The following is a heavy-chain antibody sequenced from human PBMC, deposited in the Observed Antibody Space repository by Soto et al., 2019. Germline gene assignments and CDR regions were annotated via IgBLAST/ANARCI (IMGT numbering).Heavy chain of an antibody. D-gene: IGHD1-1*01. CDR1: GYTFTSYG. Sequence: GASVKVSCKASGYTFTSYGISWVRQAPGQGLEGMGWISAYNGKTNYAQKLQGRVTMTTDTSTSTAYMELRSLRSDDTAVYYCARAHTAKLVEYYYCHGMDVWGQGTTVTF. CDR3: ARAHTAKLVEYYYCHGMDV. CDR2: ISAYNGKT. J-gene: IGHJ6*02. V-gene: IGHV1-18*01.